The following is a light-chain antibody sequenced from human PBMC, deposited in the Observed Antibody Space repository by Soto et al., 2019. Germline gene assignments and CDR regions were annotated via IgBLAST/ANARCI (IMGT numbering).Light chain of an antibody. V-gene: IGKV1-5*03. J-gene: IGKJ1*01. CDR3: QQYSAYSWT. CDR2: QAS. CDR1: HNISTW. Sequence: DIQMTQSPSTLSASVGDRVTITCRASHNISTWLAWYQQKSGKAPKLLVYQASSLESEVPSRFSGSGSGTQFTLMISSLQPDDFATYYCQQYSAYSWTFGQGTKVEVK.